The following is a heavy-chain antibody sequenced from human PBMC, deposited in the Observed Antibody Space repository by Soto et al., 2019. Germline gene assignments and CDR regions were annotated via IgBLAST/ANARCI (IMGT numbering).Heavy chain of an antibody. CDR2: ISYDGNNK. CDR3: ARPFDYSSSYYHMGV. CDR1: GFTFSTYA. Sequence: GESLKISCAASGFTFSTYAMDWVRQAPGKGLEWVALISYDGNNKYYADSVKGRFTISRDNSKNTLYLQMDNLRDEDTAVYYCARPFDYSSSYYHMGVWGQGTTVTVSS. D-gene: IGHD4-4*01. J-gene: IGHJ6*02. V-gene: IGHV3-30-3*01.